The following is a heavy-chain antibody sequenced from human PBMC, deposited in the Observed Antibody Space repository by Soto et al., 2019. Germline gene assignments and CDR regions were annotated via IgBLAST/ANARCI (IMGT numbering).Heavy chain of an antibody. D-gene: IGHD2-21*01. CDR2: VTHSGST. J-gene: IGHJ4*02. CDR3: ARGHIPVYGPVPDYFDS. Sequence: QVHLQQWGAGLLKPSETLSLTCGVYGGSLRGSYWSWIRQPPGKALEWLGKVTHSGSTTFNPSLKSRVSVSVDTSDNQFSLKLTSVTAVDTAVYYCARGHIPVYGPVPDYFDSWGQGTLVTVSS. V-gene: IGHV4-34*02. CDR1: GGSLRGSY.